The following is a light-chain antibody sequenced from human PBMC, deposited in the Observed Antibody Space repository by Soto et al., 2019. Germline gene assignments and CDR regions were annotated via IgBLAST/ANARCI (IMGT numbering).Light chain of an antibody. Sequence: VLTQSPATLSLSPGERATLSCRASQTVSSFLAWYQQKPGQAPRLLIHDSSDRATGIPARFSGSGSGTDFTLTLSSLEPEDVAVYYCQQRSNWPLTFGGGTRVEI. CDR2: DSS. J-gene: IGKJ4*01. CDR1: QTVSSF. CDR3: QQRSNWPLT. V-gene: IGKV3-11*01.